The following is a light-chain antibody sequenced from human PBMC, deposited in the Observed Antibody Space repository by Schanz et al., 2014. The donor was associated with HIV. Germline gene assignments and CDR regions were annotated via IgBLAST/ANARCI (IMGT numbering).Light chain of an antibody. J-gene: IGLJ2*01. V-gene: IGLV2-14*03. CDR2: DVT. CDR3: SSYAGSNSVI. Sequence: QSALTQPASVSGSPGQSITISCTGTSSDVGADNSVSWYQQHPGRAPRLLVYDVTYRPSGVSNRFSGSKSGNTASLTISGLQAEDEADYYCSSYAGSNSVIFGGGTQLTVL. CDR1: SSDVGADNS.